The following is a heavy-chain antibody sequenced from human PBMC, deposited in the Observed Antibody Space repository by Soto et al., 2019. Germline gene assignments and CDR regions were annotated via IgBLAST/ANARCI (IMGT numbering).Heavy chain of an antibody. V-gene: IGHV3-30-3*01. Sequence: GGSLRLSCAASGFTFSSYAMHWVRQAPGKGLEWVAVISYDGSNKYYADSVKGRFTISRDNSKNTLYLQMNSLRAEDAAVYYCARVTDYYDSSGNAFDIWGQGTMVTVSS. CDR3: ARVTDYYDSSGNAFDI. CDR2: ISYDGSNK. J-gene: IGHJ3*02. CDR1: GFTFSSYA. D-gene: IGHD3-22*01.